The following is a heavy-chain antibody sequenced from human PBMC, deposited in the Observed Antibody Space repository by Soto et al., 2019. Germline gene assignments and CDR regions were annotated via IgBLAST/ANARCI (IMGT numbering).Heavy chain of an antibody. J-gene: IGHJ5*02. CDR1: GFTVSTYT. V-gene: IGHV3-23*01. CDR3: PRDRQPDGIWTSAS. Sequence: PGGSLRLSCSASGFTVSTYTMGWVRLAPGKGLEWVSTIFSGGVTTKYADSVTGRFSISRDNAKNILYLQMNSLGADDTAVYYCPRDRQPDGIWTSASWGGRLRVTVSS. CDR2: IFSGGVTT. D-gene: IGHD2-15*01.